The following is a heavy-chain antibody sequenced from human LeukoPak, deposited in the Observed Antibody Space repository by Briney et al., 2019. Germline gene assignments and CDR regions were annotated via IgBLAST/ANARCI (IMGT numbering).Heavy chain of an antibody. Sequence: ASVKVSCKASGYTFASYDINWVRRATGQGLEWMGWMNPNSGNTGYAQKFQGRVTMTRNTSISTAYMELSSLRSEDTAVYYCARGLKGAARPNRYYYYMDVWGKGTTVTVSS. D-gene: IGHD6-6*01. J-gene: IGHJ6*03. CDR1: GYTFASYD. CDR3: ARGLKGAARPNRYYYYMDV. CDR2: MNPNSGNT. V-gene: IGHV1-8*01.